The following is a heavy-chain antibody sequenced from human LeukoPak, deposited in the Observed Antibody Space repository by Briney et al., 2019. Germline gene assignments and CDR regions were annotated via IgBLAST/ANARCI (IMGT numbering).Heavy chain of an antibody. D-gene: IGHD2-15*01. CDR3: ARAVVAASTPSDY. CDR2: ISSEGTFK. Sequence: GGSLRLSCVGSGFTFNSYAFHWVRQAPGKGLEWVAVISSEGTFKYYADSVKGRFTIPRDKSKKTLSLQMNSLKTEDTAVYYCARAVVAASTPSDYWGQGTLVTVSS. J-gene: IGHJ4*02. V-gene: IGHV3-30-3*01. CDR1: GFTFNSYA.